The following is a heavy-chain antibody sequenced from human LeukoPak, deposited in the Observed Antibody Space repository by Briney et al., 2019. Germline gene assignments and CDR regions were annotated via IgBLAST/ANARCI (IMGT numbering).Heavy chain of an antibody. CDR2: IYYSGST. CDR1: GGSISSSSHY. V-gene: IGHV4-39*01. D-gene: IGHD3-22*01. CDR3: ARLRLGDYYDSSGHYRY. J-gene: IGHJ4*02. Sequence: NPSETLSLTCTVSGGSISSSSHYWGWIRQPPGKGLEWIGSIYYSGSTYYNPSLKSRVTISVDTSKNQFSLKLSSVTAADTAVYYCARLRLGDYYDSSGHYRYWGQGTLVTVSS.